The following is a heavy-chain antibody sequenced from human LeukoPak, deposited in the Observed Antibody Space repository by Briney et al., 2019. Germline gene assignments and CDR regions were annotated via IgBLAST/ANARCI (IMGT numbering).Heavy chain of an antibody. CDR1: GGSISSGSYY. CDR3: ARDTYNYGSSAYYFDY. V-gene: IGHV4-39*07. CDR2: IYHSGST. Sequence: SQTLSLTCTVSGGSISSGSYYWGWIRQPPGKGLEWIGSIYHSGSTYYNPSLKSRVTISVDTSKNQFSLKLSSVTAADTAVYYCARDTYNYGSSAYYFDYWGQGTLVTVSS. J-gene: IGHJ4*02. D-gene: IGHD5-18*01.